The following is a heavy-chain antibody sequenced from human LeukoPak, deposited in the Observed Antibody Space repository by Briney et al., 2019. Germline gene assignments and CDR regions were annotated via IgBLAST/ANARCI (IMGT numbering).Heavy chain of an antibody. CDR1: GFTFEEYV. J-gene: IGHJ5*02. V-gene: IGHV3-9*01. CDR2: INWNSGSI. D-gene: IGHD5-18*01. CDR3: AKDRGNNYGLGVS. Sequence: GGSLRLSCTASGFTFEEYVMHWVRQAPGKGLEWVSGINWNSGSIGYADSVKGRFTISRDNSKSTLYLQVSSLRAEDTAVYYCAKDRGNNYGLGVSWGQGTLVTVSS.